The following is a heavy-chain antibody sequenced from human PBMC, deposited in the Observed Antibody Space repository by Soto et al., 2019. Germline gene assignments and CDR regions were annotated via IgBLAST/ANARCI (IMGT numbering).Heavy chain of an antibody. D-gene: IGHD6-6*01. Sequence: GGSLRLSCAASGFTFSNYGMHWVRQAPGKGLEWVAVISNDGSNMYYADSVKGRFTISRDNSKNTLYLQMNSLRTEDTAVYYCAKRGAARLPRLETWFDPWGQGTLVTVSS. CDR3: AKRGAARLPRLETWFDP. J-gene: IGHJ5*02. V-gene: IGHV3-30*18. CDR1: GFTFSNYG. CDR2: ISNDGSNM.